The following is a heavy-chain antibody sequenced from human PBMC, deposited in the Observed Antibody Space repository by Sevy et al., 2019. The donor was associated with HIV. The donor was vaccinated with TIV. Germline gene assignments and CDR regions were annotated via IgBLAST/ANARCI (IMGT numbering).Heavy chain of an antibody. J-gene: IGHJ5*02. D-gene: IGHD4-17*01. Sequence: GGSLRLSCAASGFTFSSSIINWVRQAPGKGLEWVSSIGGTGGTIYYADSVKGRFTISRDNAKKSLYLQMDSLRDEETAVYYCARSEYGVYVGWFDPWGQGTLVTVSS. CDR3: ARSEYGVYVGWFDP. V-gene: IGHV3-48*02. CDR2: IGGTGGTI. CDR1: GFTFSSSI.